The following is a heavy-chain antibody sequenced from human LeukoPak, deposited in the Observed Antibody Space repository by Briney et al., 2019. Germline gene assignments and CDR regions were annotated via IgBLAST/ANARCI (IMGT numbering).Heavy chain of an antibody. CDR2: ISFDGTNK. V-gene: IGHV3-30*18. Sequence: GRSLRLSCAASGFIFRCYGMHWVRQAPGKGLEWLAVISFDGTNKYYADSVKGRFTISRDNSKNTLYLHMNSLRAEDTAVYYCAKESKDYYDSTAYYSYGMDVWGLGTTVTVS. CDR1: GFIFRCYG. J-gene: IGHJ6*02. CDR3: AKESKDYYDSTAYYSYGMDV. D-gene: IGHD3-22*01.